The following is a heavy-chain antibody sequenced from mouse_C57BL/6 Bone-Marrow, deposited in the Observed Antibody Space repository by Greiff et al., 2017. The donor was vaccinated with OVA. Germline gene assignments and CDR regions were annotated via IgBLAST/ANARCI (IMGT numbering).Heavy chain of an antibody. Sequence: QVHVKQSGAELVKPGASVKLSCKASGYTFTSYWMQWVKQRPGQGLEWIGEIDPSDSYTNYNQKFKGKATLTVDTSSSTAYMQLSSLTSEDSAVYYCAYYYGSSPWYFDVWGTGTTVTVSS. V-gene: IGHV1-50*01. D-gene: IGHD1-1*01. CDR2: IDPSDSYT. CDR3: AYYYGSSPWYFDV. J-gene: IGHJ1*03. CDR1: GYTFTSYW.